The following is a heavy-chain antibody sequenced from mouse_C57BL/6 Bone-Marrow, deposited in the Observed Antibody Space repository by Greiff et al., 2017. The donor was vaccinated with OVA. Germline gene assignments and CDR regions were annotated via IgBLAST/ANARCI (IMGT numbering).Heavy chain of an antibody. CDR1: GYTFTSYW. CDR2: IYPGSGST. Sequence: VQLQQSGAELVKPGASVKMSCKASGYTFTSYWITWVKQRPGQGLEWIGDIYPGSGSTNYNEKFKSKATLTVDKSSSTAYMQLSSLTSEYSAVYYCASRRWSPSSMDYWGQGTSVTVSS. J-gene: IGHJ4*01. D-gene: IGHD2-3*01. CDR3: ASRRWSPSSMDY. V-gene: IGHV1-55*01.